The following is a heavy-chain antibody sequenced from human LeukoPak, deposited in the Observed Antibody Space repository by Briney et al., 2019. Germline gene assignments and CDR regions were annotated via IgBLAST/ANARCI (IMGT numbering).Heavy chain of an antibody. D-gene: IGHD3-22*01. CDR3: ARTLYYYDSSGYFY. CDR2: ISPSSSNI. Sequence: TGGSLRLSCAASGFTFSKYSMNWVRQAPGMGLEWVSYISPSSSNILYADSVKGRFTISRDNAKNSLYLQMHSLRAQDTAVYYCARTLYYYDSSGYFYWGQGTLVTVSS. J-gene: IGHJ4*02. CDR1: GFTFSKYS. V-gene: IGHV3-48*01.